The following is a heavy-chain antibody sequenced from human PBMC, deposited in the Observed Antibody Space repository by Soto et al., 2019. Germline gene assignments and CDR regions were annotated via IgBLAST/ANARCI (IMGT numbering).Heavy chain of an antibody. V-gene: IGHV1-2*04. CDR3: AREGGYCSSTSCHRGAFDI. CDR1: GYTFTGFY. CDR2: INPDSGAT. Sequence: ASVKVSCKASGYTFTGFYMHWVQQAPGQRLEWMGWINPDSGATNYAQKFQGWVTMTRDTSISTAYMELSRLRSDDTAVYYGAREGGYCSSTSCHRGAFDIWGQGTMVTVSS. J-gene: IGHJ3*02. D-gene: IGHD2-2*01.